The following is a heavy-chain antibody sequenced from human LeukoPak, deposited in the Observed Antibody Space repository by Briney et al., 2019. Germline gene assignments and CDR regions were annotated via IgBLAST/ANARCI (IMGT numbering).Heavy chain of an antibody. V-gene: IGHV3-74*01. CDR2: IISDRSE. Sequence: GGSLRLFCAASGFTFCGAWMHWVRHAPGKGVVWVSLIISDRSEIYWDFVKGRLTISKDNAKSTVYLQMNSLRAEDTAVYYCARDRAAWYFDLWGRGTRVTVSS. CDR3: ARDRAAWYFDL. CDR1: GFTFCGAW. D-gene: IGHD2-15*01. J-gene: IGHJ2*01.